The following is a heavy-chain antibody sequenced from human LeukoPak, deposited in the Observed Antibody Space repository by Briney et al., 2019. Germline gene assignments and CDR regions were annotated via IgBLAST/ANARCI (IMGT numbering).Heavy chain of an antibody. V-gene: IGHV3-21*01. Sequence: PGGSLRLSCAASGFTFSSYSMNWVRQAPGKGLEWVSSISSSSSYVCYADSVKGRFTISRDNAKNSLYLQMNSLRAEDTAVYYCARGYSSSWPAYWGQGTLVTVSS. CDR2: ISSSSSYV. J-gene: IGHJ4*02. CDR3: ARGYSSSWPAY. D-gene: IGHD6-13*01. CDR1: GFTFSSYS.